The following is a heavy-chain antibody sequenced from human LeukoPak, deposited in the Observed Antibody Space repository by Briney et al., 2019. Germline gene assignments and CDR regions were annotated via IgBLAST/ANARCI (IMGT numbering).Heavy chain of an antibody. Sequence: GGSLRLSCAASGFTFSNYAMSWVRQTPGTGLEWLSAISPDGIYIYYADSVKGRFTTSRDNSKNTLYLQMNSLRAEDTAVYFCASQRHHRVAVAGSFDYWGQGTLVSVSS. J-gene: IGHJ4*02. CDR2: ISPDGIYI. CDR1: GFTFSNYA. CDR3: ASQRHHRVAVAGSFDY. D-gene: IGHD6-19*01. V-gene: IGHV3-23*01.